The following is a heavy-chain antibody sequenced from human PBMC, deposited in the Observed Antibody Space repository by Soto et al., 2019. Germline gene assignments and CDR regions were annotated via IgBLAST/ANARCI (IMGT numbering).Heavy chain of an antibody. CDR2: IYYSGST. V-gene: IGHV4-39*01. D-gene: IGHD1-26*01. CDR1: GGSISSSSYY. Sequence: QLQLQESGPGLVKPSETLSLTCTVSGGSISSSSYYWGWIRQPPGKGLEWIGSIYYSGSTYYNPSLKSRVTISVDTSKNQFSLKLSSVTAADTAVYYCARPRAARELGYFDYWGQGTLVTVSS. J-gene: IGHJ4*02. CDR3: ARPRAARELGYFDY.